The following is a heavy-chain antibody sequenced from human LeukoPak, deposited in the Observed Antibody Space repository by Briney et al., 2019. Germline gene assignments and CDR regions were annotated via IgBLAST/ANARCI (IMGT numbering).Heavy chain of an antibody. Sequence: GGSLRLSCAASGFTFSSYAMSWVRQAPGKGLEWVSAISGSGGSTYYGDSVKGRFTISRDNSKNTLYLQMNSLRAEDTAVYYCANFYSSGFSKLPPPPPVDYWGQGTLVTVSS. D-gene: IGHD3-22*01. J-gene: IGHJ4*02. V-gene: IGHV3-23*01. CDR3: ANFYSSGFSKLPPPPPVDY. CDR2: ISGSGGST. CDR1: GFTFSSYA.